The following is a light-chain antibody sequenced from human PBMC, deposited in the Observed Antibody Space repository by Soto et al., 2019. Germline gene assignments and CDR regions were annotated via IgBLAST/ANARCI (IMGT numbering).Light chain of an antibody. CDR1: SSDVGTYNL. J-gene: IGLJ3*02. CDR3: HSYDNSLSGSRV. V-gene: IGLV2-23*01. CDR2: EGT. Sequence: QSALTQPASVSGSPGQSITISCTGTSSDVGTYNLVSWYQQHPGKAPRLIIYEGTKRPSGVSNRFSGSKSGNTASLTISGLQAEDEADYYCHSYDNSLSGSRVFGGGTKLTVL.